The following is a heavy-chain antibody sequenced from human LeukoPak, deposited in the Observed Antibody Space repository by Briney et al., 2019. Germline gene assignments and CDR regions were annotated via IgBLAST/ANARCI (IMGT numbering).Heavy chain of an antibody. CDR1: GYSFISYW. CDR3: ARQVTAAITPYYYAMDV. V-gene: IGHV5-51*01. J-gene: IGHJ6*02. D-gene: IGHD6-13*01. Sequence: GESLKISCKGSGYSFISYWIGWVRQMPGKGLEWMGIIYPDDSDTRYSPSFQGQVTISADKSISTAYLRWSSLKASDTAMYYCARQVTAAITPYYYAMDVWGQGTTVTVSS. CDR2: IYPDDSDT.